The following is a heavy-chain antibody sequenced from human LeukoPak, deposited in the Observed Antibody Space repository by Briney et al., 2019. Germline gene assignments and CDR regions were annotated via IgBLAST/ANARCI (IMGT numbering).Heavy chain of an antibody. V-gene: IGHV4-34*01. CDR1: GGSFSGYY. D-gene: IGHD6-13*01. CDR3: ARQESSPADAFDI. Sequence: PSETLSLTCAVYGGSFSGYYLSWIRQPPGKGLEWMGEINHSGSTNYNPSLKNRVTISVNTSKNQFSLTLSSVTAADTAVYYCARQESSPADAFDIWGQGTMVTVSS. CDR2: INHSGST. J-gene: IGHJ3*02.